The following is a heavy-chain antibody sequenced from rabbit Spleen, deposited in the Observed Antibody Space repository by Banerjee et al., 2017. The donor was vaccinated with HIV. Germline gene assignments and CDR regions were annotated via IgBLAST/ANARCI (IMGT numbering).Heavy chain of an antibody. CDR1: GLDFSSSYW. CDR2: IDVVKSGST. J-gene: IGHJ4*01. V-gene: IGHV1S45*01. Sequence: QEQLEESGGDLVKPGASLTLTCTASGLDFSSSYWICWVRQAPGKGLEWIACIDVVKSGSTYYASWAKGRFTISKTSSTTVTLQMTSLTAADTATYFCARDSAGREDFSLWGPGTLVT. D-gene: IGHD4-2*01. CDR3: ARDSAGREDFSL.